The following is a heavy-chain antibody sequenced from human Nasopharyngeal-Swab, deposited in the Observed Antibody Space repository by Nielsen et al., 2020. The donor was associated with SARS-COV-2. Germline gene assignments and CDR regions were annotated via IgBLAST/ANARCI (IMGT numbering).Heavy chain of an antibody. Sequence: PETLSLTCSVSGYSINSGYYWGCIRQPPGKGLEWIGSIYHSGSTYYNPSLKSRVTISVDTSKNQFSLRLTSVTAADTAVYYCARNIGHSPAPFEYWGQGTRVTVSS. CDR2: IYHSGST. D-gene: IGHD2/OR15-2a*01. CDR3: ARNIGHSPAPFEY. CDR1: GYSINSGYY. V-gene: IGHV4-38-2*01. J-gene: IGHJ4*02.